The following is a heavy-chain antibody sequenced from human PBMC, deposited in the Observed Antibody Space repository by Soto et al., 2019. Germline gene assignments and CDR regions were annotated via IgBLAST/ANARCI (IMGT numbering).Heavy chain of an antibody. V-gene: IGHV1-18*01. CDR3: AXXXYFDFWSGYSGAYYYGMDV. CDR1: GCTFTSYG. J-gene: IGHJ6*02. CDR2: ISAYNGNT. D-gene: IGHD3-3*01. Sequence: VKVSCKASGCTFTSYGISWVRQAPGQGLEWMGWISAYNGNTNYAQKLQGRVTMTTDTSTSTAYMELRSLRSDDTAVYYCAXXXYFDFWSGYSGAYYYGMDVWGQGTTVTVSS.